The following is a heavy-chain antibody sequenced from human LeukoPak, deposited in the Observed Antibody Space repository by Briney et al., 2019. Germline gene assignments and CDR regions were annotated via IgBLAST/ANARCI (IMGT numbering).Heavy chain of an antibody. CDR2: INPSGGST. CDR1: GGTFSSYA. CDR3: ARDNVVTALDY. Sequence: GASVKVSCKASGGTFSSYAISWVRQAPGQGLEWMGIINPSGGSTSYAQKFQGRVTMTRDTSTSTVYMELSSLRSEDTAVYYCARDNVVTALDYWGQGTLVTVSS. J-gene: IGHJ4*02. D-gene: IGHD4-23*01. V-gene: IGHV1-46*01.